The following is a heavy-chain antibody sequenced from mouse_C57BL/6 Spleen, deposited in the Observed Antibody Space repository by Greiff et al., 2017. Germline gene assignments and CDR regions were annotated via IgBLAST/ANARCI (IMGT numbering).Heavy chain of an antibody. CDR1: GYSFTDYN. Sequence: VQLQQSGPELVKPGASVTISCKASGYSFTDYNMNWVKQSNGKSLEWIGVINPNYGTTSYNQKFKGKATLTVDQSSSTAYMQLNSLTSEDSAVYYCARSLDSSGPAWFAYWGQGTLVTVSA. V-gene: IGHV1-39*01. CDR2: INPNYGTT. CDR3: ARSLDSSGPAWFAY. J-gene: IGHJ3*01. D-gene: IGHD3-2*02.